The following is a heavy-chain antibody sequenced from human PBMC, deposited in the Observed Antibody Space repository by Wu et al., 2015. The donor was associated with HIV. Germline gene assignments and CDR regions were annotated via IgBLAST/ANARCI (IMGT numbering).Heavy chain of an antibody. D-gene: IGHD3-22*01. Sequence: QVQLVQSGAEVKKPGSSVKVSCKASGGTFSSYAISWLRQAPGQGLEWMGGVIPMFHTTNYAQKFQGRVTITADGSTNTAYMELSGLRPDDTAVYFCARGGRITMITVVSDNSWNQGWFDPWGQGSLVTVSS. CDR3: ARGGRITMITVVSDNSWNQGWFDP. J-gene: IGHJ5*02. CDR1: GGTFSSYA. CDR2: VIPMFHTT. V-gene: IGHV1-69*12.